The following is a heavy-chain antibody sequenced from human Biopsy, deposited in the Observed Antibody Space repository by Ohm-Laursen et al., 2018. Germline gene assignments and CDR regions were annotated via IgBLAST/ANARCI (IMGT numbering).Heavy chain of an antibody. CDR3: ARGSGYFKLDV. CDR2: INQSGST. CDR1: GKTFSDYY. J-gene: IGHJ6*02. V-gene: IGHV4-34*01. D-gene: IGHD5-12*01. Sequence: SQTLSLTCEVYGKTFSDYYWSWIRQPPGRGLEWIGEINQSGSTKYNPSLKRRATLSADSSNSQFSLRLTSVTAADTAIYYCARGSGYFKLDVWGQGTTVTVSS.